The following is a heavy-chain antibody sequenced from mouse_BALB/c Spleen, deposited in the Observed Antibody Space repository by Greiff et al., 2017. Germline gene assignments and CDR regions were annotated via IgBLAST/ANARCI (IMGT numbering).Heavy chain of an antibody. CDR2: ILPGSGST. CDR1: GYTFSSYW. V-gene: IGHV1-9*01. J-gene: IGHJ3*01. CDR3: ARSALYRYEFAY. Sequence: VQLQESGAELMKPGASVKISCKATGYTFSSYWIEWVKQRPGHGLEWIGEILPGSGSTNYNEKFKGKATFTADTSSNTAYMQLSSLTSEDSAVYYCARSALYRYEFAYWGQGTLVTVSA. D-gene: IGHD2-14*01.